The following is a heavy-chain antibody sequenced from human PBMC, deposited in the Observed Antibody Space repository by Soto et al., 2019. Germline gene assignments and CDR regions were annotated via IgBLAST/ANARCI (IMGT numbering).Heavy chain of an antibody. CDR3: ARDLTIVPATHPRLENYGMDV. CDR2: ISPYNGHT. D-gene: IGHD2-2*01. J-gene: IGHJ6*02. CDR1: GYSFTSYG. V-gene: IGHV1-18*01. Sequence: ASVKVSCKASGYSFTSYGISWVRRAPGQGLEWMGWISPYNGHTQFVQRFQGRVSMTTDTSTKTANMELRNLRSDDTAHYYCARDLTIVPATHPRLENYGMDVWGQGTTVTVSS.